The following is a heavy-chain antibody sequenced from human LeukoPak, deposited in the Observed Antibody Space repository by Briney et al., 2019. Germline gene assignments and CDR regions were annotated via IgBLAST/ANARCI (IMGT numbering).Heavy chain of an antibody. D-gene: IGHD6-19*01. CDR1: GFTFSSYS. J-gene: IGHJ4*02. Sequence: GGSLRLSCAASGFTFSSYSMNWVRQAPGKGLEWVSSISSISSYIYYADSVKGRFTISRDNAKNSLYLQMNSLRAEDTAVYYCGLAVAGTRFDYWGQGTLVTVSS. V-gene: IGHV3-21*01. CDR2: ISSISSYI. CDR3: GLAVAGTRFDY.